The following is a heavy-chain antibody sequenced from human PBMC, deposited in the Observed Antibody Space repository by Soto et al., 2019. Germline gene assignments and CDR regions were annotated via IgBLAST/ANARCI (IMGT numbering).Heavy chain of an antibody. CDR1: RFTFSSYG. V-gene: IGHV3-33*01. D-gene: IGHD5-18*01. Sequence: GGSLRLSCAASRFTFSSYGMHWVRQAPGKGLEWVAIIWYDGSNKYYADFVKGRFIISRDNSKNTLYLQMNSLRAEDTAVYFCAREQALTAMDTRYYYGLDVWGQGTTVTVSS. CDR2: IWYDGSNK. J-gene: IGHJ6*02. CDR3: AREQALTAMDTRYYYGLDV.